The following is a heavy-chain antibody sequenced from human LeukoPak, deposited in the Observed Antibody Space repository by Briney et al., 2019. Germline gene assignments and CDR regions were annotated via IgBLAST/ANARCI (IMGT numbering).Heavy chain of an antibody. CDR2: INPSGGST. CDR1: GYTFPSYY. V-gene: IGHV1-46*01. D-gene: IGHD3-3*01. CDR3: ARALGDGVLRT. J-gene: IGHJ5*02. Sequence: ASVKVSCKASGYTFPSYYMHWVRQAPGQGLEWMGVINPSGGSTSYAQKFQGRVTMTRDTSTSTVYMELSSLRSEDTAVYYCARALGDGVLRTWGQGTLVTVSS.